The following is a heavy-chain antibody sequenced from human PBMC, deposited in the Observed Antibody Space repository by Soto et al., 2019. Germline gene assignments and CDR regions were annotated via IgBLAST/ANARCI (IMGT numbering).Heavy chain of an antibody. CDR2: STYTGETP. Sequence: EVQLVESGGGLVRPGGSLRLSFSASGFAFRASTMHWVRQAPGRGLEQLGTSTYTGETPYYADSVKGRFTISRDNSQSTLYLQMSSLRPEDTGVYFCVKDYSHGRFPDYWGQGALVNVSS. CDR1: GFAFRAST. J-gene: IGHJ4*02. V-gene: IGHV3-64D*06. CDR3: VKDYSHGRFPDY. D-gene: IGHD1-26*01.